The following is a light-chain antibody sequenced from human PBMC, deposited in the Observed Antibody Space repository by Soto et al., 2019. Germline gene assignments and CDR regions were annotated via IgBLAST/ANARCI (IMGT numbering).Light chain of an antibody. J-gene: IGLJ1*01. CDR3: CSYGGSSTFPYV. CDR1: SSDVGTYNL. Sequence: QSAMAQAASVSGSPEQSITISCTGTSSDVGTYNLVSWYQQHPGKAPKLIIYEVTERPSGISNRFSGSKFGNTASLTISGLLPEDEADYYCCSYGGSSTFPYVFGTGTKVTV. V-gene: IGLV2-23*02. CDR2: EVT.